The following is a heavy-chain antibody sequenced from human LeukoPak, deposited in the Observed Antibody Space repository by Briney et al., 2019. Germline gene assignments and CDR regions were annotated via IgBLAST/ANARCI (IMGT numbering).Heavy chain of an antibody. V-gene: IGHV3-23*01. D-gene: IGHD2-15*01. CDR2: ISGGGEST. Sequence: GTLSLTCAVYGGSFSGYYWSWIRQPPGKGLEWVSTISGGGESTHYADSVEGRFTISRDNSKNTLYLRMNSLRAEETAVYYCAKEEHGGQLRMDVWGKGTTVTVSS. CDR3: AKEEHGGQLRMDV. J-gene: IGHJ6*04. CDR1: GGSFSGYY.